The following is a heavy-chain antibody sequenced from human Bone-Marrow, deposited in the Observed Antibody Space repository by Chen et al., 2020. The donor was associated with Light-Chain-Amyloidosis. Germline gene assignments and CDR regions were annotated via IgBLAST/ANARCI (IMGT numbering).Heavy chain of an antibody. Sequence: QVLLQQSGPGLVKPSETLSLICAVSGNSISRGYFWGWIRQPPGKGLEWIGVLDFYHGGSPYSPSLKSRVTITADTAKNQFSLNLTTVTAADTATYYCARGAVGGTTGVWGQGTLVTVSS. CDR3: ARGAVGGTTGV. CDR1: GNSISRGYF. J-gene: IGHJ4*02. D-gene: IGHD1-26*01. V-gene: IGHV4-38-2*01. CDR2: FYHGGSP.